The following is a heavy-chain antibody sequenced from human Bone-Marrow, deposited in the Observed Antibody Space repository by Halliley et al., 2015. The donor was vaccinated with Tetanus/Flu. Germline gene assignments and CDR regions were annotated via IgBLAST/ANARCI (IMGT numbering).Heavy chain of an antibody. V-gene: IGHV3-23*01. CDR1: GFTINNYA. CDR3: AIDTLLQFDY. D-gene: IGHD1-26*01. CDR2: ISDSGDAT. Sequence: SLRLSCAVSGFTINNYAMSWVRQAPGKGLEWVSSISDSGDATYYADSVGGRFTISRDNSKNTLSLKLHSLRAEDTAVYFCAIDTLLQFDYWGQGTLVTVSS. J-gene: IGHJ4*02.